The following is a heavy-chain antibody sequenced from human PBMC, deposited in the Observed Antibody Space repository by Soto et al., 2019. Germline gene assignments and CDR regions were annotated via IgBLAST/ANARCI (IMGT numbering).Heavy chain of an antibody. V-gene: IGHV4-31*03. D-gene: IGHD3-22*01. J-gene: IGHJ4*02. CDR3: ASQAPYYYDSSRQGLAY. CDR2: IYYSGST. Sequence: QVQLQESGPGLVKPSQTLSLTCTVSGGSISSGGYYWSWIRQHPGKGLEWIGYIYYSGSTYYNPSLKSRVTISVDTSKNQFSLKLSSVTAADTAVYYCASQAPYYYDSSRQGLAYWGQGTLVTVSS. CDR1: GGSISSGGYY.